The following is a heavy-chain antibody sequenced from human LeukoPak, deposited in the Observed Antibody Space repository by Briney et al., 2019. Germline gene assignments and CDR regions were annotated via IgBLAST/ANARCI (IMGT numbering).Heavy chain of an antibody. V-gene: IGHV4-38-2*01. CDR2: IYHSGST. Sequence: PSETPSLTCAVSGYSISSGYYWGWIRQPPGKGLEWIGSIYHSGSTYYNPSLKSRVTISVDTSKNQFSLKLSSVTAADTAVYYCARANYYDSSGSIANWFDPWGQGTLVTVSS. D-gene: IGHD3-22*01. CDR1: GYSISSGYY. CDR3: ARANYYDSSGSIANWFDP. J-gene: IGHJ5*02.